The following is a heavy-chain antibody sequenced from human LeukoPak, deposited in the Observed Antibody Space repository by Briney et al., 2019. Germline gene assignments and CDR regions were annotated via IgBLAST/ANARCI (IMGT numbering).Heavy chain of an antibody. CDR2: IKQDGSER. J-gene: IGHJ1*01. D-gene: IGHD3-16*01. CDR1: GITLSNYG. CDR3: ARGGAGGGYFPT. Sequence: GGSLRLSCAVSGITLSNYGMSWVRQAPGKGLEGVANIKQDGSERRYVDSVKGRFTIFRDNARNSLHLQMKSLRAEDTAVYFCARGGAGGGYFPTWGQGILVIVSS. V-gene: IGHV3-7*03.